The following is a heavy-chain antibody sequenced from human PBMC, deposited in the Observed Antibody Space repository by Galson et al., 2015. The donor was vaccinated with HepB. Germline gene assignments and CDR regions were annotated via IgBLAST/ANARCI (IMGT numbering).Heavy chain of an antibody. CDR1: EFAFGSSS. J-gene: IGHJ6*02. CDR3: ATTFGLVSHTYTMDV. V-gene: IGHV3-21*01. Sequence: SLRLSCAASEFAFGSSSLNWVRQAPGTGLEWVASITSSSSLIYYADSVKGRFTISRDNAKNSVCRQMNRLRAEDTAVYYCATTFGLVSHTYTMDVWGHGTTVTVSS. D-gene: IGHD3/OR15-3a*01. CDR2: ITSSSSLI.